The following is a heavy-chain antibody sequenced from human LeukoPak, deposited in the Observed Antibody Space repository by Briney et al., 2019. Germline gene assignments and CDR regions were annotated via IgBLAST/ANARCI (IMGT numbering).Heavy chain of an antibody. J-gene: IGHJ4*02. CDR3: ARESPSSWYGIDF. CDR2: IYYSGST. V-gene: IGHV4-59*01. D-gene: IGHD6-13*01. Sequence: SETLSLTCTVSGGSISTYYWSWIRQPPGKGPEWIGYIYYSGSTNYNPSLKSRVTISVDTSKNQFSLYLNSVTAADTAVYYCARESPSSWYGIDFWGQGTLVTVSS. CDR1: GGSISTYY.